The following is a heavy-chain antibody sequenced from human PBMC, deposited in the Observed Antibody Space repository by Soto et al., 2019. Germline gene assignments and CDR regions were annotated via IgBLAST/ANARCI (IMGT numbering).Heavy chain of an antibody. J-gene: IGHJ6*02. CDR1: GGSISNYY. CDR2: IHYSGST. Sequence: SETLSLTCTVSGGSISNYYWSWIRQPPGKGLEWIGYIHYSGSTNYSPSLKSRVTISVDTSKNQFSLKLSSVTAADTAVYYCARGGLKSDYYGSGSYSYYYYGMDVWGQGTTVTVSS. D-gene: IGHD3-10*01. V-gene: IGHV4-59*01. CDR3: ARGGLKSDYYGSGSYSYYYYGMDV.